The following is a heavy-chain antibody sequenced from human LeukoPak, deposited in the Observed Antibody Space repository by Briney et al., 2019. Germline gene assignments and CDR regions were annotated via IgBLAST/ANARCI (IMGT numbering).Heavy chain of an antibody. V-gene: IGHV4-39*07. D-gene: IGHD3-3*01. CDR2: IYYSGST. CDR3: ASGVGPNDSFDY. CDR1: GGSISSSSYY. J-gene: IGHJ4*02. Sequence: SETLSLTCTVSGGSISSSSYYWGWIRQPRGKGLEWIGSIYYSGSTYYNPSLKSRVTISVDTSKNQFSLKLSSVTAADTAVYYCASGVGPNDSFDYWGQGTLVTVSS.